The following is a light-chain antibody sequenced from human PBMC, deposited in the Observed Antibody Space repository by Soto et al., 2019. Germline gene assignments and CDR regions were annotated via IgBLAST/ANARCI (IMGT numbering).Light chain of an antibody. CDR2: GVS. Sequence: QSVLTQPPSAPVSPGQSVTISCTGTSSDVGGYNSVSWYQQHPGKAPKLMIYGVSTRPSGVPDRFSGSKSGNTASLTVSGLQAEDEADYYCSSYAGRNNAVVFGGGTKVTVL. CDR1: SSDVGGYNS. CDR3: SSYAGRNNAVV. V-gene: IGLV2-8*01. J-gene: IGLJ2*01.